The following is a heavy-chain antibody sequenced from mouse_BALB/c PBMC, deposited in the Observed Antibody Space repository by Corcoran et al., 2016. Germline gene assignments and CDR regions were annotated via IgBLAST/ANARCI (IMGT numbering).Heavy chain of an antibody. CDR1: GYPFTSYV. D-gene: IGHD2-1*01. CDR2: INPYNDGT. CDR3: ARSLRHGNPRIPLAMDY. V-gene: IGHV1S136*01. Sequence: EVQLQQSGPELVKPGASVKMSCKASGYPFTSYVMHWVKQKPGQGLEWIGYINPYNDGTKYNEKFKGKATLTSDKSSSTAYMELSSLTSEDSAVYYCARSLRHGNPRIPLAMDYWGQGTSVTVSS. J-gene: IGHJ4*01.